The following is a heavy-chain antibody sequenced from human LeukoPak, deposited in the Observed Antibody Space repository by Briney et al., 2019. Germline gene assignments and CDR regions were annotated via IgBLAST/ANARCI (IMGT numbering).Heavy chain of an antibody. Sequence: ASVKVSCKASGYSFSSHDINWVRQATGQGLEWMGWMSPKSGNTDHAQKFQGRVTMTRDTSISTAYMELSRLRSDDTAVYYCARGITYYDFWSGPNYGGYWGQGTLVTVSS. V-gene: IGHV1-8*01. CDR1: GYSFSSHD. CDR2: MSPKSGNT. J-gene: IGHJ4*02. CDR3: ARGITYYDFWSGPNYGGY. D-gene: IGHD3-3*01.